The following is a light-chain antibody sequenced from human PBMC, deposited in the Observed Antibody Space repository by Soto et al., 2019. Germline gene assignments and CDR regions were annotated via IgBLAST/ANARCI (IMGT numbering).Light chain of an antibody. CDR1: QSVSSD. CDR2: GAS. CDR3: QQYTNWPLI. J-gene: IGKJ5*01. Sequence: EMVLTHCLGKLSLSPVENPEISFRASQSVSSDLAWYQQKPGQSPRLLIYGASTRATGIPARFSGSGSGTEFTLTISSLQSADFALYYCQQYTNWPLIFGQGTRLEIK. V-gene: IGKV3-15*01.